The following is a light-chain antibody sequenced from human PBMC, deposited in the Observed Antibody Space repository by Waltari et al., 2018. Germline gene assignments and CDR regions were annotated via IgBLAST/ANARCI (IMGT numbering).Light chain of an antibody. V-gene: IGKV3-15*01. Sequence: EIVMTQSPATLSVSAGERATLSSRASQSVTSNLAWYQQKLGQAPRLLLYDASTRATGVLARFSGSGSGTEFTLTISSLQSEDFALYYCQQYNNWPWTFGQGTKVEIK. CDR1: QSVTSN. CDR2: DAS. CDR3: QQYNNWPWT. J-gene: IGKJ1*01.